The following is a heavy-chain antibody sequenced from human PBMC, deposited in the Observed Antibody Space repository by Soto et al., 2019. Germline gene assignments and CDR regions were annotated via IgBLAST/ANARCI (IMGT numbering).Heavy chain of an antibody. CDR1: GFTFSNAW. CDR2: IKSKTDGGTT. CDR3: TTRMITFGGVIVFDL. J-gene: IGHJ2*01. D-gene: IGHD3-16*02. Sequence: EVQLVESGGGLVKPGGSLRLSCAASGFTFSNAWMSWVRQAPGKGLEWVGRIKSKTDGGTTDYAAPVKGRFTISRDDSKNTLYLQMNSLNTDDTAVYYCTTRMITFGGVIVFDLWGRGTLVTVSS. V-gene: IGHV3-15*01.